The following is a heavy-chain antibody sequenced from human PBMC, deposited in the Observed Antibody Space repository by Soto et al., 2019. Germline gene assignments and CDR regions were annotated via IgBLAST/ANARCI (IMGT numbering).Heavy chain of an antibody. CDR1: GFTFSSYA. CDR3: AKDGQWAYYYDSSGPRGAFDI. V-gene: IGHV3-23*01. D-gene: IGHD3-22*01. J-gene: IGHJ3*02. Sequence: RRLSCAASGFTFSSYAMSWVRQAPGKGLEWVSAISGSGGSTYYADSVKGRFTISRDNSKNTLYLQMNSLRAEDTAVYYCAKDGQWAYYYDSSGPRGAFDIWGQGTMVTVSS. CDR2: ISGSGGST.